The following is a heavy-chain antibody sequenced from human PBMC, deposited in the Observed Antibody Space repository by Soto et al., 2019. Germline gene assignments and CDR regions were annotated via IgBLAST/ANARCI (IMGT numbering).Heavy chain of an antibody. CDR1: GGSISSGDYY. J-gene: IGHJ5*02. V-gene: IGHV4-30-4*01. CDR3: AKGLWFDP. Sequence: QVQLQESGPGLVKPSQTLSLTCTVSGGSISSGDYYWSWIRQPPGKGLEWIGYTYYSGSTFYNPSTRSRVTISVDTSKNQFTLKLSSVTAADRAVYYGAKGLWFDPWGQGTMVTVSS. CDR2: TYYSGST.